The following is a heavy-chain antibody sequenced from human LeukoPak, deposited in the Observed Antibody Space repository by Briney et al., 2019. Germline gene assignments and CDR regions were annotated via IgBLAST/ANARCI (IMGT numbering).Heavy chain of an antibody. Sequence: SETLSLTCTVSGYSISSGYYWGWIRQPPGKGLEWIGSIYHSGSTYYNPSLKSRVTISVDTPKNQFSLKLSSVTAADTAVYYCARDTTGTTGGYYYYYMDVWGKGTTVTVSS. CDR1: GYSISSGYY. CDR3: ARDTTGTTGGYYYYYMDV. D-gene: IGHD1-1*01. CDR2: IYHSGST. J-gene: IGHJ6*03. V-gene: IGHV4-38-2*02.